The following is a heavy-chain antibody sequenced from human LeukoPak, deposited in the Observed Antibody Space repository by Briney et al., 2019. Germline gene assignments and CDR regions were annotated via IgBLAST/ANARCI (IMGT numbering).Heavy chain of an antibody. CDR1: GGTFSSYA. V-gene: IGHV1-69*05. J-gene: IGHJ6*03. D-gene: IGHD3-10*01. CDR3: ARDWSGSGSYYSPYYYYYYMDV. Sequence: SVKVSCKASGGTFSSYAISWVRQAPGQGLEWMGRIIPIFGTANYAQKFQGRATITTDESTSTAYMELSSLRSEDTAVYYCARDWSGSGSYYSPYYYYYYMDVWGKGTTVTVSS. CDR2: IIPIFGTA.